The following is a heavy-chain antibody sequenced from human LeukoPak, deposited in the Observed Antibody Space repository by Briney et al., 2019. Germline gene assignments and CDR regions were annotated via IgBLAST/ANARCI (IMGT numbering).Heavy chain of an antibody. CDR2: INHSGST. J-gene: IGHJ5*02. Sequence: GSLRLSCAASGFTVSSNYMSWIRQPPGKGLEWIGEINHSGSTNYNPSLKSRVTISVDTSKNQFSLKLSSVTAADTAVYYCARARLGYCSSTSCYHGNWFDPWGQGTLVTVSS. CDR3: ARARLGYCSSTSCYHGNWFDP. D-gene: IGHD2-2*01. CDR1: GFTVSSNY. V-gene: IGHV4-34*01.